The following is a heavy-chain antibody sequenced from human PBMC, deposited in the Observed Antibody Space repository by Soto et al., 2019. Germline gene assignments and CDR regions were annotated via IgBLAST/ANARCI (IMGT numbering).Heavy chain of an antibody. V-gene: IGHV4-59*12. CDR2: INDSGTT. CDR3: ARAPYDSSGYYYVSYFDY. D-gene: IGHD3-22*01. Sequence: PSQTLSLTYTVSGGSIRSYYWSWIRQPPGKGLEWIGEINDSGTTNYNPSLKNRVTISVDTSKNQFSLDLSSVTAADTAVYYCARAPYDSSGYYYVSYFDYWGQGNMVTVSS. CDR1: GGSIRSYY. J-gene: IGHJ4*02.